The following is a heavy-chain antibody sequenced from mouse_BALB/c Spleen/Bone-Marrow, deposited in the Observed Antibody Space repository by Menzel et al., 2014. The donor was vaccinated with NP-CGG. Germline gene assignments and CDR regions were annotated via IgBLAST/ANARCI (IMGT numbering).Heavy chain of an antibody. J-gene: IGHJ4*01. V-gene: IGHV1-82*01. D-gene: IGHD1-1*01. CDR2: IYPGDGDS. Sequence: QVQLKESGPELVRPGASVKISCKASGCEFSDSWMNWVKQRPGQGLEWIGRIYPGDGDSIYNGKFKGKATLTSDKFSSTAYMQLSSLTSVDSAVYFCARSLSVVTPMDYWGQGTSVTVSS. CDR1: GCEFSDSW. CDR3: ARSLSVVTPMDY.